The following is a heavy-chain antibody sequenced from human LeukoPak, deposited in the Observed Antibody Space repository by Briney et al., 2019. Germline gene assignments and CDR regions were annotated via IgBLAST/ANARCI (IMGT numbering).Heavy chain of an antibody. CDR2: IKQDGNEK. J-gene: IGHJ5*02. CDR1: GFSFNYFW. D-gene: IGHD3-3*01. Sequence: GGSLRLSCAASGFSFNYFWMTWVRQAPGKGLEWVANIKQDGNEKYYADSVKGRFTTSRDNAKKSLYLQMNSLRVEDTAVYYCARDAEVGTLFGVLSRYIWFDPWGQGALVTVSS. V-gene: IGHV3-7*01. CDR3: ARDAEVGTLFGVLSRYIWFDP.